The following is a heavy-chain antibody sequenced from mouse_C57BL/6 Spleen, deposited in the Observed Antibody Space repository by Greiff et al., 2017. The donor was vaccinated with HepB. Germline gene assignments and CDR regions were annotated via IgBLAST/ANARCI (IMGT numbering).Heavy chain of an antibody. D-gene: IGHD2-4*01. Sequence: VQLQQPGAELVKPGASVKLSCKASGYTFTSYWMQWVKQRPGQGLEWIGEIDPSDSYTNYNQKFKGKATLTVDTSSSTAYMQLSSLTSEDSAVYYCARSYDSPYAMDYWGQGTSVTVSS. CDR1: GYTFTSYW. V-gene: IGHV1-50*01. CDR3: ARSYDSPYAMDY. J-gene: IGHJ4*01. CDR2: IDPSDSYT.